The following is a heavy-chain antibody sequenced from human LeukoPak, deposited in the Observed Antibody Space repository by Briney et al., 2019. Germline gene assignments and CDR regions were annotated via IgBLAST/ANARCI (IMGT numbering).Heavy chain of an antibody. CDR2: ISSSSSYI. Sequence: PGGSLRLSCAGSGFTFSSYSMKWVRQAPGKGLEWVSSISSSSSYIYYADSVKGRFTISRDNTKNSLYLQMNSLRAEDTAVYYCARVAGSLAARTYFDYWGQGTLVTVSS. J-gene: IGHJ4*02. CDR1: GFTFSSYS. V-gene: IGHV3-21*01. CDR3: ARVAGSLAARTYFDY. D-gene: IGHD6-6*01.